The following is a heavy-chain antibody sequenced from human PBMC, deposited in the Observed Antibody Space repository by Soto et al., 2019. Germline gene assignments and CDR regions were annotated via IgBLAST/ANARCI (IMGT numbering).Heavy chain of an antibody. V-gene: IGHV3-9*01. CDR2: ISWNSGSI. Sequence: GGSLRLSCAASGFTFDDYAMHWVRQAPGKGLEWVSGISWNSGSIGYADSVKGRFTISRDNAKNSLYLQMNSLRAEDTALYYCAKAVPYYYYMDVWGKGTTVTVSS. CDR3: AKAVPYYYYMDV. D-gene: IGHD6-6*01. J-gene: IGHJ6*03. CDR1: GFTFDDYA.